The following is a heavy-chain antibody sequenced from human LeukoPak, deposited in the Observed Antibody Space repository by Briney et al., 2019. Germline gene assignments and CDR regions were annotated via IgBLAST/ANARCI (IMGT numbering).Heavy chain of an antibody. D-gene: IGHD4-23*01. CDR1: GGSISSYY. J-gene: IGHJ3*02. CDR3: ARGMTTVVTPAFYI. CDR2: IYYSGST. V-gene: IGHV4-59*01. Sequence: NPSETLSLTCTVSGGSISSYYWNWIRQPPGKGLEWIGYIYYSGSTNYNPSLKSRVTISVDTSKNQFSLKLSSVTAADTAVYYCARGMTTVVTPAFYISGQGTMVTVSS.